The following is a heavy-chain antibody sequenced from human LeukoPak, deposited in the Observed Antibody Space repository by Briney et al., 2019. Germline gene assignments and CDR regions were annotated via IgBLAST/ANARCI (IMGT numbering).Heavy chain of an antibody. Sequence: PGGSLRLSCAASGFTVSSNYMSWVRQAPGKGLEWVSVIYSGGSTYYADSVKGRFTISRDNSKNTLYLQMNSLRAEDTAVYYCARDRVSMVRGVNYYYYYGMDVWGQGTTVTVSS. CDR3: ARDRVSMVRGVNYYYYYGMDV. J-gene: IGHJ6*02. D-gene: IGHD3-10*01. CDR2: IYSGGST. V-gene: IGHV3-66*01. CDR1: GFTVSSNY.